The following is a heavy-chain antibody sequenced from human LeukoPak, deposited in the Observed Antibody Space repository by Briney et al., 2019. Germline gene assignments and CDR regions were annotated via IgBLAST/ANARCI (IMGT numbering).Heavy chain of an antibody. CDR2: IYTSGNT. D-gene: IGHD5-12*01. CDR3: ARYHSGYDDY. CDR1: GFSLSTSGMC. V-gene: IGHV4-61*02. J-gene: IGHJ4*02. Sequence: SGPALVKPTQTLTLTCTFSGFSLSTSGMCVSWIRQPPGKALEWIGRIYTSGNTYSNPSLKSRVTISMDTSKNQFSLKLSSVTAADTAVYYCARYHSGYDDYWGPGTLLTVSS.